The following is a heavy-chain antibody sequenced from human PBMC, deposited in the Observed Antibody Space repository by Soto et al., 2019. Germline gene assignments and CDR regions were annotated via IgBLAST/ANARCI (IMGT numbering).Heavy chain of an antibody. CDR3: ARDRAYSSGWFRVVGMDV. CDR2: ISYDGSNK. Sequence: GGSLRLSCAASGFTFSTYAMNWVRQAPGKGKEWVAVISYDGSNKYYADSVKGRFTISRDNSKNTLYLQMNSLRAEDTAVYYCARDRAYSSGWFRVVGMDVWGQGTTVTVSS. CDR1: GFTFSTYA. V-gene: IGHV3-30*03. D-gene: IGHD6-19*01. J-gene: IGHJ6*02.